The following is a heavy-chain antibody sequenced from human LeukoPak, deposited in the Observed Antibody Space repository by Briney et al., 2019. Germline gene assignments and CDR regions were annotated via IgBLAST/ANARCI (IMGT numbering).Heavy chain of an antibody. V-gene: IGHV1-2*02. Sequence: ASVKVSCKASGYTFTDYYMHWVRQAPGQGLEWMGWINPDSGGTNYAQNFQGRVTMTRDTSISTAYMELSRLRSDDTAVYYCARPFIQTPSLGALDYWGQGTLVTVSS. J-gene: IGHJ4*02. CDR2: INPDSGGT. D-gene: IGHD3-16*01. CDR3: ARPFIQTPSLGALDY. CDR1: GYTFTDYY.